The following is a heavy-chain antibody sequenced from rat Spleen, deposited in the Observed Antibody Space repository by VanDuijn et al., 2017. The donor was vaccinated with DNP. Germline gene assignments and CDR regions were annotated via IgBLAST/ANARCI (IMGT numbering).Heavy chain of an antibody. J-gene: IGHJ2*01. Sequence: EVQLVETGGGLVQPGRSLKLSCVASGFTFSSYWMFWIRQAPGKGLEWVASINTDGGSTYYPDSVKGRFTISRDNAKSTLYLQMNSLRSEDMATYYCARHIYYSAPFDYWGQGVMVTVSS. V-gene: IGHV5-58*01. CDR2: INTDGGST. D-gene: IGHD1-1*01. CDR1: GFTFSSYW. CDR3: ARHIYYSAPFDY.